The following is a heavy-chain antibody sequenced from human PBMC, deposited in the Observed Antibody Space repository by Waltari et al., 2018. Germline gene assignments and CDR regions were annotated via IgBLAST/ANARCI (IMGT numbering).Heavy chain of an antibody. J-gene: IGHJ4*02. Sequence: EVQLVDSGGGLVQPGGSLRLSCAASGFTFSKYWMSWVRRAPGKGREGVATVNQDGSDKYYVDAGKGGFTISRDNGDNSLYLQMNSLRAEDTAVYYCARDFYDVTSGFYTPGLFDYWGQGSLVTVSS. CDR3: ARDFYDVTSGFYTPGLFDY. V-gene: IGHV3-7*01. CDR2: VNQDGSDK. CDR1: GFTFSKYW. D-gene: IGHD3-3*01.